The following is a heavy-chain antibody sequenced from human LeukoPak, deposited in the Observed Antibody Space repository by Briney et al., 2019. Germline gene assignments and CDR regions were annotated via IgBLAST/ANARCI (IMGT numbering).Heavy chain of an antibody. Sequence: SETLSLTCTVSGGSISSYYWSWIRQPPGKGLEWIGYIYYSGSTSYNPSLKSRVTISVDTSKNQFSLKLSSVTAADTAVYYCARGGGQWLGLNYFDYWGQGTLVTVSS. D-gene: IGHD6-19*01. CDR2: IYYSGST. CDR1: GGSISSYY. J-gene: IGHJ4*02. V-gene: IGHV4-59*01. CDR3: ARGGGQWLGLNYFDY.